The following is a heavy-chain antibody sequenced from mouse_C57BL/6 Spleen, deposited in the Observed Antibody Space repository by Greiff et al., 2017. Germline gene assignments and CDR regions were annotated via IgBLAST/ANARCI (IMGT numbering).Heavy chain of an antibody. Sequence: QVQLQQSGAELVMPGASVKLSCKASGYTFTSYWMHWVKQRPGQGLEWIGEIDPSDSYTNYNQKFKGKSTLTVDKSSSTAYMQLSSLTSEDSAVYYCAIYYYGSRYFDVWGTGTTVTVSS. CDR3: AIYYYGSRYFDV. J-gene: IGHJ1*03. V-gene: IGHV1-69*01. D-gene: IGHD1-1*01. CDR2: IDPSDSYT. CDR1: GYTFTSYW.